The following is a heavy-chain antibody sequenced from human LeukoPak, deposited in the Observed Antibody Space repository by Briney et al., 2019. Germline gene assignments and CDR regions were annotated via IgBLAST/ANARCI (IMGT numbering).Heavy chain of an antibody. J-gene: IGHJ4*02. D-gene: IGHD4-17*01. CDR3: ARRSYGDYVDY. CDR1: GGSISSSSYY. CDR2: IYYSGST. Sequence: PSETLSLTCTVSGGSISSSSYYWGWIRRPPGKGLEWIGSIYYSGSTYYNPSLKSRVTISVDTSKNQFSLKLSSVTAADTAVYYCARRSYGDYVDYWGQGTLVTVSS. V-gene: IGHV4-39*01.